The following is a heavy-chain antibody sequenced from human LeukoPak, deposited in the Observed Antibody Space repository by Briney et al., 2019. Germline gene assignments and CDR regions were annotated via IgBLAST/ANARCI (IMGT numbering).Heavy chain of an antibody. CDR2: IIPIFGTA. CDR3: ASVAAAVQYFDY. Sequence: SVKVSCKASGGTFSSYAISWVRQAPGQGLEWMGGIIPIFGTANYAQKFQGRVTITTDESTSTAYMELSSLRSEDTAVYYCASVAAAVQYFDYWGQGTLVTVSS. D-gene: IGHD6-13*01. CDR1: GGTFSSYA. J-gene: IGHJ4*02. V-gene: IGHV1-69*05.